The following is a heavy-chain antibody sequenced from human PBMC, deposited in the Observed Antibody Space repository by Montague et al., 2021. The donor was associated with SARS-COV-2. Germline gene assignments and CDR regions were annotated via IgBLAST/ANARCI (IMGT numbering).Heavy chain of an antibody. V-gene: IGHV4-34*01. Sequence: SETLSLTCAVYGGSFSDYHWTWIRQSPGGGLGWIGQINYDGGTKYNPSLRSRVTISIDTSKNQFSLKLTSVTAADTAVYYCARGAPGYWGQGTLVTVSS. D-gene: IGHD1-1*01. CDR2: INYDGGT. CDR1: GGSFSDYH. CDR3: ARGAPGY. J-gene: IGHJ4*02.